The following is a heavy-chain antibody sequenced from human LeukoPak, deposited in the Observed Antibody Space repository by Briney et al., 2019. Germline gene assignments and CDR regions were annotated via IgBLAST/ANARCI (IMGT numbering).Heavy chain of an antibody. Sequence: GGSLRLSCAASGFTFSSYGMHWVRQAPGKGLEWVAFIRYDGSNKYYADSVKGRFTISRDNSKNTLYLQMNSLRAEDTAVYYCASPPTFIGYCSGGSCYSIDYWGQGTLVTVSS. CDR3: ASPPTFIGYCSGGSCYSIDY. CDR1: GFTFSSYG. V-gene: IGHV3-30*02. CDR2: IRYDGSNK. D-gene: IGHD2-15*01. J-gene: IGHJ4*02.